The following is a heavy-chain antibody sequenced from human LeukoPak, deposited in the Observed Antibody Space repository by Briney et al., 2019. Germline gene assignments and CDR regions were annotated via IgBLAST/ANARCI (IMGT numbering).Heavy chain of an antibody. CDR1: GFTFSNYA. V-gene: IGHV3-21*04. J-gene: IGHJ6*02. CDR2: ISSDGKYI. Sequence: GGSLRLSCVTSGFTFSNYAMSWVRQAPGKGLEWVSAISSDGKYIYYPDSVKGRFTVSRDNAKNSLYLQMNSLRAEDTALYYCGKDVLAGGLDVWGQGTTVTVSS. CDR3: GKDVLAGGLDV.